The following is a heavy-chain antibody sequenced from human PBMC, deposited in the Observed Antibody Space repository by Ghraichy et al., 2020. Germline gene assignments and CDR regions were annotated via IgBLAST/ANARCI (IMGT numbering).Heavy chain of an antibody. D-gene: IGHD3-22*01. CDR1: GGSISSSNW. Sequence: TLSLTCAVSGGSISSSNWWSWVRQPPGKGLEWIGEIYHSGSTNYNPSLKSRVTISVDKSKNQFSLKLSSVTAADTAVYYCARTSELGYYYDSSGLDYWGQGTLVTVSS. CDR3: ARTSELGYYYDSSGLDY. J-gene: IGHJ4*02. CDR2: IYHSGST. V-gene: IGHV4-4*02.